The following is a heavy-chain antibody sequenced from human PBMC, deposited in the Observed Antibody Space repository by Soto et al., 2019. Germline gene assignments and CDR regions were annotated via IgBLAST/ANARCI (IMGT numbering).Heavy chain of an antibody. J-gene: IGHJ4*02. V-gene: IGHV4-4*02. Sequence: PSETMSLTYAVSGGYIRSRNWLRRVRQPPGKGLEWIGEIYHSGSTNYNPSLKSRVTISVDTSKNQFSLKLSSVTAADTAVYYCARGYGRNFDYWGQGTLVTVSS. CDR3: ARGYGRNFDY. CDR1: GGYIRSRNW. D-gene: IGHD5-18*01. CDR2: IYHSGST.